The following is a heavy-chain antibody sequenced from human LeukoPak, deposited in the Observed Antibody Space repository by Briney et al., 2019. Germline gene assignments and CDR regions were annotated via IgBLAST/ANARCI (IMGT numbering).Heavy chain of an antibody. CDR2: ISGSGGST. V-gene: IGHV3-23*01. CDR3: AKEHGGSSWYEDAFDI. D-gene: IGHD6-13*01. CDR1: GFTFSSYG. J-gene: IGHJ3*02. Sequence: GGSLRLSCTASGFTFSSYGMSWVRQAPGKGLEWVSDISGSGGSTYYADSVKGRFTISRDNSKNTLYLQMNSLRAEDTAVYYCAKEHGGSSWYEDAFDIWGQGTMVTVSS.